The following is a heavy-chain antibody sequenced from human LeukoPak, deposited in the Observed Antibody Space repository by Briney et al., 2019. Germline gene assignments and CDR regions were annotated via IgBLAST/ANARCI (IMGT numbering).Heavy chain of an antibody. CDR3: ARHGGGQYYHDSGNNVFDI. D-gene: IGHD3-10*01. V-gene: IGHV3-23*01. Sequence: QSGGSLRLSCAASGFTFSSYWMSWVRQAPGKGLEWVSGISGSGDTTYYADSVKGRFIISRDNSKKTLYVQIKSLSAEDTAAYFCARHGGGQYYHDSGNNVFDIWGQGTLVTVSS. J-gene: IGHJ3*02. CDR1: GFTFSSYW. CDR2: ISGSGDTT.